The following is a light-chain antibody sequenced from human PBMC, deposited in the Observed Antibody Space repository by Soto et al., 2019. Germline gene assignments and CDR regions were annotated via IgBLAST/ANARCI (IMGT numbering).Light chain of an antibody. CDR1: SSDVGGYNY. CDR2: DVS. J-gene: IGLJ1*01. CDR3: ISYTSSSTPYV. V-gene: IGLV2-14*01. Sequence: QSALTQPASVSGSPGQSITISCTGTSSDVGGYNYVSWYQQHPGKAPKLMIYDVSNRPSGVSNRFSVSKSGNTASLTISGLQAEDEADYYGISYTSSSTPYVFGTGTKLTVL.